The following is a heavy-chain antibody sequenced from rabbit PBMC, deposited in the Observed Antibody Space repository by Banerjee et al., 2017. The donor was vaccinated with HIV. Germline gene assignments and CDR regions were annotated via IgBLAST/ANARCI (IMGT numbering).Heavy chain of an antibody. CDR1: GLDFSSSYW. CDR3: ARGYTTTTTYSIDGMDL. CDR2: IYTGSSGKI. J-gene: IGHJ6*01. Sequence: QEQLEESGGDLVKPEGSLTLTCTASGLDFSSSYWICWVRQAPGKGLEWIACIYTGSSGKIYSASWAKGRFTISKTSSTTVTLQMTSLTAADTATYFCARGYTTTTTYSIDGMDLWGPGTLVTVS. V-gene: IGHV1S45*01. D-gene: IGHD1-1*01.